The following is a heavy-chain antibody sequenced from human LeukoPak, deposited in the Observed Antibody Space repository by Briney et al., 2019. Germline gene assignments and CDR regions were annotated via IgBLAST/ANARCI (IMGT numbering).Heavy chain of an antibody. CDR3: ARVHTIGWYRAGY. CDR1: GYTFTSYD. V-gene: IGHV1-18*01. J-gene: IGHJ4*02. Sequence: ASVTVSCKASGYTFTSYDINWVRQAPGQGLEWMGWVSGNNGDTKYAQNLQGRVTMTTDTSTSTAYMELRSLRSDDTAVYYCARVHTIGWYRAGYWGQGTLVTVSS. CDR2: VSGNNGDT. D-gene: IGHD6-19*01.